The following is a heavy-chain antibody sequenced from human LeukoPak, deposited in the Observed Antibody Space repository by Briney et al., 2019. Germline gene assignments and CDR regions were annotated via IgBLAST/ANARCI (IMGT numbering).Heavy chain of an antibody. CDR3: AKGPRYSRHYNWFDP. Sequence: GGSLRLSCSASGLTFDDYAMHWVRQAPGKGLGWVSGISWNSGSIGYADFVKGRFTISRDNAKNSLYLQMNSLRAEDTALYYCAKGPRYSRHYNWFDPWGQGTLVTVSS. CDR2: ISWNSGSI. D-gene: IGHD6-13*01. CDR1: GLTFDDYA. J-gene: IGHJ5*02. V-gene: IGHV3-9*01.